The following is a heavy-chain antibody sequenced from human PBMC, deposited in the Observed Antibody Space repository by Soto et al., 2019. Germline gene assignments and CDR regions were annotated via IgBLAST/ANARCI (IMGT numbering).Heavy chain of an antibody. CDR3: PRHSLLVVYAGIRRNYHYGMDV. J-gene: IGHJ6*02. CDR1: GYSVTSYW. V-gene: IGHV5-51*01. CDR2: IYPGDSDT. D-gene: IGHD2-2*02. Sequence: PGEALKISGKGSGYSVTSYWIGWVRQMPGKDLEWMGIIYPGDSDTRYSPSFQGQVTISADKSISTAYLHLSSLKASDTAIYYCPRHSLLVVYAGIRRNYHYGMDVSCQAITVTGS.